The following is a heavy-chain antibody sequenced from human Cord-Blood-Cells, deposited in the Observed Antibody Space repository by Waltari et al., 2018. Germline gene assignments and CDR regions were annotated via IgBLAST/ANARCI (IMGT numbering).Heavy chain of an antibody. D-gene: IGHD3-22*01. Sequence: EVQLVESGGGLVQPGGSLRLSCAASGFTFSSYWMHWVRQAPGKGLVWVSRINSDGSRTSYADSVKGRFTISRDNAKNTLYLQMNSLRAEDTAVYYCASAYYYDSSGYYYYGMDVWGQGTTVTVSS. J-gene: IGHJ6*02. V-gene: IGHV3-74*01. CDR3: ASAYYYDSSGYYYYGMDV. CDR1: GFTFSSYW. CDR2: INSDGSRT.